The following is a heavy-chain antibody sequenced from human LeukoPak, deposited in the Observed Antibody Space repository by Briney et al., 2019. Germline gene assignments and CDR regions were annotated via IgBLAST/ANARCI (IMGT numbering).Heavy chain of an antibody. Sequence: GESLKISCRGSGYSFTNYWIGWVRQTPGKGLEWMGIIYPGDSDTRYSPSFQGQVTISADKSISTAYLQWSSLKASDTAMYYCARHEVGATTGNAFDIWGQGTMVTVSS. V-gene: IGHV5-51*01. D-gene: IGHD1-26*01. CDR1: GYSFTNYW. CDR3: ARHEVGATTGNAFDI. CDR2: IYPGDSDT. J-gene: IGHJ3*02.